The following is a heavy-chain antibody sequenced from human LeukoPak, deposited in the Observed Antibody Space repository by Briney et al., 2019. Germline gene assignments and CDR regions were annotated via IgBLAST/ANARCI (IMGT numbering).Heavy chain of an antibody. V-gene: IGHV5-51*01. CDR1: GYSFTSYW. Sequence: GESLKISCKGSGYSFTSYWIGWVRQMPGKGLEWMGIIYPGDSDTRYSPSFQGQVTISADKSISTAYLQWSSLKASDTAMYYCASIGRTHYCSGGSCYSRPNPEYFQHWGQGTLVTVSS. CDR2: IYPGDSDT. J-gene: IGHJ1*01. CDR3: ASIGRTHYCSGGSCYSRPNPEYFQH. D-gene: IGHD2-15*01.